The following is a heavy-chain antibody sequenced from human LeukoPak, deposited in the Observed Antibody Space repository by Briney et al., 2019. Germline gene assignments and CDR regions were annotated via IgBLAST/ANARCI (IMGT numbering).Heavy chain of an antibody. CDR3: ARGLQWLLD. J-gene: IGHJ4*02. Sequence: AGSLGLSCAASGFTVNSNYMTWVRQAPGKGLEWVSVIYSGGSTYYADSVRGRFTISIDNSKNTLYLQMNTLRAEDTAVYYCARGLQWLLDWGQGTLVTVSS. CDR2: IYSGGST. V-gene: IGHV3-66*02. D-gene: IGHD3-3*01. CDR1: GFTVNSNY.